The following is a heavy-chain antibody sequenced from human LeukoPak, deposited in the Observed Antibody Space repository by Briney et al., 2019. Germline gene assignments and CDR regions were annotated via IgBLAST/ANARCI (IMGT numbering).Heavy chain of an antibody. V-gene: IGHV5-51*01. CDR1: GYNFASSW. CDR3: ARHTYSSGWYGGRGAFDI. Sequence: GESLKIPCKGSGYNFASSWIAWVRQVPGKGLEWMGIIYPGDSDTRYSPSFQGQVTISADKSISTAYLQWSSLKASDTAMYYCARHTYSSGWYGGRGAFDIWGQGTMVTVSS. J-gene: IGHJ3*02. D-gene: IGHD6-19*01. CDR2: IYPGDSDT.